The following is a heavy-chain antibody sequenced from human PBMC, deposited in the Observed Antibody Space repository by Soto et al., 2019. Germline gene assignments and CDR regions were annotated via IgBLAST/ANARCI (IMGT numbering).Heavy chain of an antibody. J-gene: IGHJ5*02. V-gene: IGHV1-18*01. Sequence: ASVKVSCKASGYTFITYGINWVRQAPGQGLEWMGWISAYNGNTNYAQKLQGRVTMTTDTSTSTAYMELRSLRSDDTAVYYCARDSVAARPGWFDPWGQGTLVTVSS. CDR3: ARDSVAARPGWFDP. CDR1: GYTFITYG. CDR2: ISAYNGNT. D-gene: IGHD6-6*01.